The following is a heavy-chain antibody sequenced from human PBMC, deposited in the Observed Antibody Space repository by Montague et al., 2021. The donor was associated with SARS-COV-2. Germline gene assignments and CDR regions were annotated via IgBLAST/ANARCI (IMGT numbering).Heavy chain of an antibody. V-gene: IGHV4-61*02. D-gene: IGHD6-25*01. CDR2: IDTSGST. CDR3: ARDGYSSGWNGLHWFDP. Sequence: TLSLSCTVSIGSISSGSYYWSWIRQPAGKGLEWIGRIDTSGSTNYKPSLKSRVTISVDTSKNQFSLKLSSVTAADTAVYYCARDGYSSGWNGLHWFDPWGQGTPVTVSS. J-gene: IGHJ5*02. CDR1: IGSISSGSYY.